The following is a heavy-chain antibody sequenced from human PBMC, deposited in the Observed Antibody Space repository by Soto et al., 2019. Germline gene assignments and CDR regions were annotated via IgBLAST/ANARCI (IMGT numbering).Heavy chain of an antibody. CDR1: GFNFSSYE. CDR2: ISFSGSTK. J-gene: IGHJ6*02. D-gene: IGHD4-17*01. Sequence: PGGSLRLSCAASGFNFSSYEMNWVRQAPGKGLEWISYISFSGSTKNYADSVKGRFTISRDNAKNSLFLQMNSLRAEGTAVYYCARDPPRFYYNGMDVWGQGXTVTVYS. V-gene: IGHV3-48*03. CDR3: ARDPPRFYYNGMDV.